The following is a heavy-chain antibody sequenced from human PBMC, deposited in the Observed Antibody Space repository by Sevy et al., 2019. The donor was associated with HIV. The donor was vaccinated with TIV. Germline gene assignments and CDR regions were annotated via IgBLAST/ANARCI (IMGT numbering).Heavy chain of an antibody. Sequence: GGSLRLSCAASGFTFSDYYMSWIRQAPGKGLEWVSYISSSGSTIYYADSVKGRFTISRDNANNSLYLQMNSLRGDDTAVYYCARDGLGCEGDCYSGDFDYWGQGTLVTVSS. V-gene: IGHV3-11*01. CDR1: GFTFSDYY. CDR3: ARDGLGCEGDCYSGDFDY. CDR2: ISSSGSTI. J-gene: IGHJ4*02. D-gene: IGHD2-21*02.